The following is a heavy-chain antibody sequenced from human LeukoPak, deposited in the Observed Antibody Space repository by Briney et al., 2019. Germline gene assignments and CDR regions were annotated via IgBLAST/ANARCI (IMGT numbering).Heavy chain of an antibody. Sequence: GGSLRLSCAVSGITLSNYGMSWVRQAPGKGLEWVAGISDSGGNTKYADSVKGRFTISRDNTKNTLYLQMNSLRAEDTAVYFCTKRGVVIRVILVGLHKEAYYFESWGQGALVTVSS. D-gene: IGHD3-22*01. V-gene: IGHV3-23*01. CDR1: GITLSNYG. CDR2: ISDSGGNT. CDR3: TKRGVVIRVILVGLHKEAYYFES. J-gene: IGHJ4*02.